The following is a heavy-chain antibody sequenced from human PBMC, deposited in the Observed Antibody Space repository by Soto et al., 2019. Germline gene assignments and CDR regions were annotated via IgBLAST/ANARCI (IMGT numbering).Heavy chain of an antibody. D-gene: IGHD3-10*01. CDR1: GFTFGNYW. J-gene: IGHJ4*02. V-gene: IGHV3-7*01. CDR2: IKRDASEK. Sequence: GGSLRLSCSASGFTFGNYWMSWVRQAPGKGLEWLATIKRDASEKKYVDSVKGRFTMSRDNAKNSLYLQMDSLRAEDTAVYYCARAQGSYWGIFDFWGQGTVVTVSS. CDR3: ARAQGSYWGIFDF.